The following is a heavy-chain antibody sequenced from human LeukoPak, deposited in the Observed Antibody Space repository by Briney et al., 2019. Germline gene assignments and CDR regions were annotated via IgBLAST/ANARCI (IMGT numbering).Heavy chain of an antibody. V-gene: IGHV4-30-4*01. CDR1: GGSISSGDYY. J-gene: IGHJ4*02. CDR3: ARTIPLPYYYFDY. D-gene: IGHD3-9*01. CDR2: IYYSGST. Sequence: SETLSLTCTVSGGSISSGDYYWSWIRQPPGKGLEWIGYIYYSGSTYYNPPLKSRVTISVDTSKNQFSLKLSSVTAADTAVYYCARTIPLPYYYFDYWGQGTLVTVSS.